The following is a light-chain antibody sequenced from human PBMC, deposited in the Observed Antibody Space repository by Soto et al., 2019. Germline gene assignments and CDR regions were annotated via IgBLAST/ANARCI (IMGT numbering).Light chain of an antibody. CDR3: QQSYTSPTT. CDR2: AAS. Sequence: DIQMTQSPSTLSGSVGDRVTITCRASQTISSWLAWYQQKPGKAPKLLIYAASSLQSGVPSRFTGSGSGTDFTLTVNSLQAEDFATYYCQQSYTSPTTFGQGTRLEIK. CDR1: QTISSW. V-gene: IGKV1-39*01. J-gene: IGKJ5*01.